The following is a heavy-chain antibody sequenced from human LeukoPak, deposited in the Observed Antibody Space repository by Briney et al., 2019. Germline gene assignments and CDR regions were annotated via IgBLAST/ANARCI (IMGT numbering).Heavy chain of an antibody. CDR1: GGTFSSYA. V-gene: IGHV1-69*05. Sequence: SVKVSCKXSGGTFSSYAISWVRQAPRQGLEWMGRIIPIFGTANYAQKFQGRVTITTDESTSTAYMELSSLRSEDTAVYYCARDLSYYDSSGYFYWGQGTLVTVSS. CDR2: IIPIFGTA. CDR3: ARDLSYYDSSGYFY. J-gene: IGHJ4*02. D-gene: IGHD3-22*01.